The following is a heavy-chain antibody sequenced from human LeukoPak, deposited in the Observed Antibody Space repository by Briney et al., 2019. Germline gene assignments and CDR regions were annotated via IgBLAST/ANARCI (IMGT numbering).Heavy chain of an antibody. Sequence: GGSLRLSCAASGFTFSSYAMSWVRQAPGKGLEWVSAISGSGGSTYYADSVKGRFTISRDNSKNTLYLQMNSLRAEDTAVYYCATRDQSGWSFFDNWGQGTLVTVSS. CDR2: ISGSGGST. CDR1: GFTFSSYA. D-gene: IGHD6-19*01. J-gene: IGHJ4*02. CDR3: ATRDQSGWSFFDN. V-gene: IGHV3-23*01.